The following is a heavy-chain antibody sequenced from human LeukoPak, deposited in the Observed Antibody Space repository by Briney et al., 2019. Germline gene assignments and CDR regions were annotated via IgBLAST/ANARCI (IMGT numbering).Heavy chain of an antibody. CDR3: ARDPLYSSSSFSDY. CDR2: ISGSGGST. CDR1: GFTFSSYA. D-gene: IGHD6-6*01. V-gene: IGHV3-23*01. Sequence: GGSLRLSCAASGFTFSSYAMSWVRQAPGKGLEWVSAISGSGGSTYYADSVKGRFTISRDNSKNTLYLQMNSLRAEDTAVYYCARDPLYSSSSFSDYWGQGTLVTVSS. J-gene: IGHJ4*02.